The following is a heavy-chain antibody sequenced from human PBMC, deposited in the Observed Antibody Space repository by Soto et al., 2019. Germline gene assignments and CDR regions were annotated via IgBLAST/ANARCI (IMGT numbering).Heavy chain of an antibody. CDR1: GFTFSDEW. J-gene: IGHJ3*01. CDR2: IKNKPNGETT. Sequence: EVQLVESGGVLIKPGGSLRLSCAASGFTFSDEWMNWVRQAPGKGLEWVGRIKNKPNGETTDYAAPVKGRFTISRDDSESRLYLQMNNLKTDDTAVYYCTRGNYGAFHHWGQGTLVTDSS. CDR3: TRGNYGAFHH. D-gene: IGHD4-17*01. V-gene: IGHV3-15*07.